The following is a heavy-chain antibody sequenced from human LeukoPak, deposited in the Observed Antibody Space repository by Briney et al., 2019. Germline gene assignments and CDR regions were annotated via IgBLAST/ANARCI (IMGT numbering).Heavy chain of an antibody. J-gene: IGHJ6*02. D-gene: IGHD3-10*01. CDR2: ISAYNGNT. CDR1: GYTFTNYA. V-gene: IGHV1-18*01. CDR3: ARDADGSGSYYYYYGMDV. Sequence: GASVKVSCKASGYTFTNYAVSWVRQAPGQGLEWMGWISAYNGNTNYAQKFQGRVTMTTDSSTSTAYMELRSLRSDDTAVYYCARDADGSGSYYYYYGMDVWGQGTTVTVSS.